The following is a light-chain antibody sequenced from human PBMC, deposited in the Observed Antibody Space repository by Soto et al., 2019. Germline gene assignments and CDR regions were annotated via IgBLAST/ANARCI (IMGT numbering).Light chain of an antibody. CDR1: QSINYW. CDR2: DAF. J-gene: IGKJ1*01. CDR3: QQYNTYTWT. V-gene: IGKV1-5*01. Sequence: DIQMTQSPSTLSASVGDRVTITCRASQSINYWLAWYQQRPGKGPKLLIYDAFNLESGVPSRFSGSGSGTEFTLTISSLQPDDSATYYCQQYNTYTWTFGQGTKVEI.